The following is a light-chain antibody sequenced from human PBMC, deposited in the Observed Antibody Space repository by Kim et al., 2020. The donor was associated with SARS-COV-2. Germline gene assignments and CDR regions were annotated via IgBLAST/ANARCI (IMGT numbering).Light chain of an antibody. V-gene: IGLV3-19*01. CDR3: NSRDSSGNHAV. CDR1: SLRSYY. J-gene: IGLJ7*01. CDR2: GKN. Sequence: SSELTQDSAVSVALGQTVRITCQGDSLRSYYASWYQQKPGQAPVLVIYGKNNRPSGIPDRFSGSSSGNTASLTITGAQAEDEADYYCNSRDSSGNHAVFG.